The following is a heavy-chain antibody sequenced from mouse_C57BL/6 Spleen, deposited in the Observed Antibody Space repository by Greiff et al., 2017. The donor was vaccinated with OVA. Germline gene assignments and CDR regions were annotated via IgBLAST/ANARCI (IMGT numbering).Heavy chain of an antibody. CDR2: ISDGGSYT. Sequence: EVHLVESGGGLVKPGGSLKLSCAASGFTFSSYAMSWVRQTPEKRLEWVATISDGGSYTYYPDNVKGRFTISRDNAKNNLYLQMSHLKSEDTAMYYGARDGYDYGDGAWFAYWGQGTLVTVSA. CDR1: GFTFSSYA. CDR3: ARDGYDYGDGAWFAY. V-gene: IGHV5-4*01. D-gene: IGHD2-4*01. J-gene: IGHJ3*01.